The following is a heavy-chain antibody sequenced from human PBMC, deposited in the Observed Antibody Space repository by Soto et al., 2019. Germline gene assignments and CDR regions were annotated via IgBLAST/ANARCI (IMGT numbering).Heavy chain of an antibody. CDR3: ARVEGSGSYYNADY. V-gene: IGHV4-31*03. CDR2: IYYSGST. J-gene: IGHJ4*02. Sequence: QVQLQESGPGLVKPSQTLSLTCTVSGGSISSGGYYWSWIRQHPGKGLEWIGYIYYSGSTYYNPSLKSRVTISVDTSKNQFSLKRGSVTAVDTAVYYCARVEGSGSYYNADYWGQGTLVTVSS. D-gene: IGHD3-10*01. CDR1: GGSISSGGYY.